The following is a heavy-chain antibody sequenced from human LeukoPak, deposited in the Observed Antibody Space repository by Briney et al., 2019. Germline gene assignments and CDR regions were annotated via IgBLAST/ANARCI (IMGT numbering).Heavy chain of an antibody. Sequence: SSETLSLTCAVSGGSISRSNWWSWVRQPPGKGLEWIGEIYHSGSTNYNTSLKSRVTISVDKSKNQFSLKLSSVTAADTAVYYCARDISDGYYAYWGQGTLVTVSS. CDR3: ARDISDGYYAY. V-gene: IGHV4-4*02. CDR1: GGSISRSNW. J-gene: IGHJ4*02. D-gene: IGHD3-22*01. CDR2: IYHSGST.